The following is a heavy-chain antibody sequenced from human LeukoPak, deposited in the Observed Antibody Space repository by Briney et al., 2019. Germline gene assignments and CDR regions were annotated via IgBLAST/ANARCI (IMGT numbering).Heavy chain of an antibody. CDR2: ISGSGGST. J-gene: IGHJ4*02. V-gene: IGHV3-23*01. CDR3: AKDRAVAGYDY. D-gene: IGHD6-19*01. CDR1: GFTFSSYA. Sequence: GGSLRLSCAASGFTFSSYAMSWVRQAPGKGLEWVSGISGSGGSTYYADSVKGRFTISRDNSKNTLYLQMNSLRAEGTAVYYCAKDRAVAGYDYWGQGTLVTVSS.